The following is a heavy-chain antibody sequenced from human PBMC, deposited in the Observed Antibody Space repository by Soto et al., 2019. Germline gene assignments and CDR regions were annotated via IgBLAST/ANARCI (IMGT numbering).Heavy chain of an antibody. D-gene: IGHD2-21*02. V-gene: IGHV4-61*01. Sequence: QVQLQESGPGLVKPSETLSLTCTVSGGSVSGGSFYWTWIRQPPGKALEWIGYIYYSGRTNYSPYLKSRVTMSVDPSKNQGSLKVASVAAADPGVYYCARAPVVTGMFDPWGQGTLVTVSS. CDR1: GGSVSGGSFY. J-gene: IGHJ5*01. CDR2: IYYSGRT. CDR3: ARAPVVTGMFDP.